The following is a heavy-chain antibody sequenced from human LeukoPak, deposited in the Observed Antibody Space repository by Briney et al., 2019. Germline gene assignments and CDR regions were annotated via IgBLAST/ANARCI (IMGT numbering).Heavy chain of an antibody. D-gene: IGHD5-12*01. V-gene: IGHV3-74*01. CDR2: INSDGSST. CDR3: ARENIVACYSDY. CDR1: GFTFSNSW. Sequence: PGGSLRLSCAASGFTFSNSWMHSVRQAPGKGLVWVSRINSDGSSTSYADSVKGRFTISRDNAKNTLYLQMNSLRAEDTAVYYCARENIVACYSDYWGQGTLVPVSS. J-gene: IGHJ4*02.